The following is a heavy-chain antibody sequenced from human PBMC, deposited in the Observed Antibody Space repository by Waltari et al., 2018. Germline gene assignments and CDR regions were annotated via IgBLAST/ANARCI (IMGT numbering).Heavy chain of an antibody. CDR2: IIPILVIA. Sequence: QVQLVQSGAEGKKPGSSVKVACKASGGTFSSYTIRWVRQAPGQGLEWVGRIIPILVIANYAQKVQGRVTITADKSTSTAYMELSSLRSEDTAVYYCARRSQRVNGLVFIDYWGQGTLVTVSS. J-gene: IGHJ4*02. D-gene: IGHD2-21*01. CDR1: GGTFSSYT. V-gene: IGHV1-69*02. CDR3: ARRSQRVNGLVFIDY.